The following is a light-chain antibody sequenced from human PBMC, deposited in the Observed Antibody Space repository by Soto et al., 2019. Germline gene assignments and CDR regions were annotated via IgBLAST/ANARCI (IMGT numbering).Light chain of an antibody. V-gene: IGLV2-14*01. Sequence: QSALTQPASVSGSPGQSITISCIGTSTDVGGYDHVSWYQQHPGKAPKVIISEVSNRPSGVSTRFSGSKSGNTASLTISGLQTEDEADYYCSSYTSATTWVFGGGTKVTVL. CDR3: SSYTSATTWV. CDR1: STDVGGYDH. CDR2: EVS. J-gene: IGLJ3*02.